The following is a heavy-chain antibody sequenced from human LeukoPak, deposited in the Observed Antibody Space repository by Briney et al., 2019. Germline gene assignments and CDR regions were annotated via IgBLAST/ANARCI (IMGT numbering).Heavy chain of an antibody. CDR1: GFSFSDYD. CDR2: ISGRSSHV. Sequence: PGGSLRLSCSASGFSFSDYDMNWVRQAPGKGLEWVSAISGRSSHVYYGESVKGRFTISRDNAKNSLYLQLESLGVEDTAVYYCGRAFPPLRTSSAGDLWGQGTLVTASS. CDR3: GRAFPPLRTSSAGDL. V-gene: IGHV3-21*04. J-gene: IGHJ1*01. D-gene: IGHD3-16*01.